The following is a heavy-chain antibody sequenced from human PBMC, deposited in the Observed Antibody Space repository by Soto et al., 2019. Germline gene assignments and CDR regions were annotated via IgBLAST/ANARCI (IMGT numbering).Heavy chain of an antibody. D-gene: IGHD5-18*01. CDR1: GGTISNYY. Sequence: SETFSLTCTGSGGTISNYYWRWIRQPPGRGLEWIGHIFYSGSTNYNPALKSRVTISVDTSKSQFSLKLSSVTAADTAVYYCAKDSGYNYGYFRWFDPWGQGTLVTVS. V-gene: IGHV4-59*01. CDR3: AKDSGYNYGYFRWFDP. CDR2: IFYSGST. J-gene: IGHJ5*02.